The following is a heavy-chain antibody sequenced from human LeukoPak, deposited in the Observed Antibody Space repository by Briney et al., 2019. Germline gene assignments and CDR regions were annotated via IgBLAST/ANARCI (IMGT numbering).Heavy chain of an antibody. J-gene: IGHJ4*02. V-gene: IGHV3-49*04. CDR1: GFTFGDYA. D-gene: IGHD3-16*02. CDR2: IRSKAYGGTT. Sequence: PGGSLRLSRTASGFTFGDYAMSWVRHAPGKGLEWVGFIRSKAYGGTTEYAASVKGRFTISRDDSKSIAYLQMNSLKTEDTAVYYCTSQDYDYVWGSYRSIVGYWGQGTLVTVSS. CDR3: TSQDYDYVWGSYRSIVGY.